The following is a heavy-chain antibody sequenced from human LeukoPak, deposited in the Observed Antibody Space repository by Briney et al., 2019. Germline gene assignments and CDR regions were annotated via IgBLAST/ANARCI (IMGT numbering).Heavy chain of an antibody. CDR3: ARGARGIAAAGLFDY. CDR2: ISSSSSTI. V-gene: IGHV3-48*04. D-gene: IGHD6-13*01. CDR1: GFTFSSYS. J-gene: IGHJ4*02. Sequence: GGSLRLSCAASGFTFSSYSMNWVRQAPGKGLEWVSYISSSSSTIYYADSVKGRFTISRDNAKNSLYLQMNSLRAEDTAVYYCARGARGIAAAGLFDYWGQGTLVTVSS.